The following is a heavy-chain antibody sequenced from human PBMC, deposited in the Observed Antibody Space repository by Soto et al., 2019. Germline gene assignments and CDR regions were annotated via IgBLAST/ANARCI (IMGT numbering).Heavy chain of an antibody. J-gene: IGHJ4*02. CDR1: GFTFSSYG. CDR3: TRGTVHFDY. V-gene: IGHV3-33*01. CDR2: IWYDGSNK. D-gene: IGHD4-17*01. Sequence: QVQQVESGGGVVQPGRSLRLSCAASGFTFSSYGMHWVRQAPGKGLEWVAVIWYDGSNKYYADSVKGRFTICRDNSKNTLYMLMNSFRAVDTAVYYFTRGTVHFDYWGQGTLVTVSS.